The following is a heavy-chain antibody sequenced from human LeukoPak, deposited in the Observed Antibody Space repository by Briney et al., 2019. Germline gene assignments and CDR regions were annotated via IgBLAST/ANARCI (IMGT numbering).Heavy chain of an antibody. J-gene: IGHJ4*02. V-gene: IGHV3-23*01. Sequence: GGSLRLSCAASGFTFSSYIMTWVRQAPGKGLEWVSSIDESGGSTYYADSVKGRFTISRDNSKNTLYLQMNSLRAEDTAVYYCASSYYGSGSYSFDYWGQGTLVTVSS. CDR3: ASSYYGSGSYSFDY. D-gene: IGHD3-10*01. CDR1: GFTFSSYI. CDR2: IDESGGST.